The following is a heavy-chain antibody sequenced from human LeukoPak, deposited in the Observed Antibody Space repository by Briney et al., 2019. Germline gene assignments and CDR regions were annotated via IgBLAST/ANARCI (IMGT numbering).Heavy chain of an antibody. D-gene: IGHD2-2*01. CDR1: GGSFSGYY. J-gene: IGHJ6*02. CDR3: ARGTGDSSTSSRGMDV. Sequence: PSETLSLTCAVYGGSFSGYYWSWIRQPPGKGLEWIGEINHSGSTNYNPSLKSRVTISVDTSKNQFSLKLSSVTAADTAVYYCARGTGDSSTSSRGMDVWGQGTTVTVSS. V-gene: IGHV4-34*01. CDR2: INHSGST.